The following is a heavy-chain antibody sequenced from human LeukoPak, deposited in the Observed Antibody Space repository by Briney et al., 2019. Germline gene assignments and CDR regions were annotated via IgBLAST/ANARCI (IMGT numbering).Heavy chain of an antibody. Sequence: PGGSLRLSCAASGFTFSSYAMSWVRRAPGKGLEWVSAISGSGGSTYYADSVKGRFTISRDNSKNTLYLQMNSLRAEDTAVYYCAKGFRYYYDSSGYYFDYWGQGTLVTVSS. D-gene: IGHD3-22*01. V-gene: IGHV3-23*01. CDR2: ISGSGGST. CDR3: AKGFRYYYDSSGYYFDY. J-gene: IGHJ4*02. CDR1: GFTFSSYA.